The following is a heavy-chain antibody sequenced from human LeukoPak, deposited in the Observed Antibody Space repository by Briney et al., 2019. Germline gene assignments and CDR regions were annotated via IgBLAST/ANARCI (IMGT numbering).Heavy chain of an antibody. Sequence: GGSLRLPCAASGFTVSSNYMSWVRQAPGKGLEWVSVIYSGGSTYYADSVKGRFTISRDNSKNTLYLQVNSLRAEDTAVYYCARGYSYGFYYYYGMDVWGQGTTVTVSS. D-gene: IGHD5-18*01. CDR3: ARGYSYGFYYYYGMDV. CDR1: GFTVSSNY. CDR2: IYSGGST. V-gene: IGHV3-53*01. J-gene: IGHJ6*02.